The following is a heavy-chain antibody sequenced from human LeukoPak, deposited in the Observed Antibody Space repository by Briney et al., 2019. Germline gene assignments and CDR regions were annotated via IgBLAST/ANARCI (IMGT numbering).Heavy chain of an antibody. Sequence: SETLSLTCTVSGGSISSYYWSWIRQPPGKGLEWIGYIYYSGSTNYNPSLKSRVTISVDTSKNQFSLKLSSVTAADTAVYYWARDLGKGGYWGQGTLVTVSS. CDR1: GGSISSYY. D-gene: IGHD3-16*01. J-gene: IGHJ4*02. CDR2: IYYSGST. V-gene: IGHV4-59*01. CDR3: ARDLGKGGY.